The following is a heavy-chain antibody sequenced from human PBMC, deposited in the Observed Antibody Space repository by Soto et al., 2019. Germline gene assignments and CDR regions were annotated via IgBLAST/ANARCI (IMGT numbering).Heavy chain of an antibody. D-gene: IGHD1-26*01. V-gene: IGHV4-39*01. CDR3: ARLRYSGTYYSDY. CDR2: IYYSGRT. Sequence: SETLSLTCTVSGGSISSSSYYWGWIRQPPGKGPEWIGSIYYSGRTYYKSSIQGRVTISVDTSKNEFSLKLSSVTAADTALYYCARLRYSGTYYSDYWGRGTLVTVSS. J-gene: IGHJ4*02. CDR1: GGSISSSSYY.